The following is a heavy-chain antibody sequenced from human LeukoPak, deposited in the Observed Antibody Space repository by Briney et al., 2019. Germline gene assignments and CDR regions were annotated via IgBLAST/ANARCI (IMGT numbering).Heavy chain of an antibody. Sequence: PGGSLRLSCGAGGFTFSRYWMSWVRQAPGKGLEWVANIKQNGREKYYVDSVKGRFTISRDNAKNSLYLQMNRLRAEDTAVYYSTRAGIAAVFDYWGQGTLVTVSS. D-gene: IGHD6-13*01. CDR1: GFTFSRYW. V-gene: IGHV3-7*05. J-gene: IGHJ4*02. CDR3: TRAGIAAVFDY. CDR2: IKQNGREK.